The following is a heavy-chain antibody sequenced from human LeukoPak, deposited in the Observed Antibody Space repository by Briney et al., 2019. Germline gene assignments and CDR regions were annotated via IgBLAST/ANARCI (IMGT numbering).Heavy chain of an antibody. D-gene: IGHD6-19*01. V-gene: IGHV3-13*01. J-gene: IGHJ5*02. CDR1: GFTLSTYD. CDR3: ARAVAGTHWFDP. CDR2: IDIPGNT. Sequence: GGSLRLSCAASGFTLSTYDMHWVRQATGKGLEWVSGIDIPGNTYYPDSVRGRFTMSRESAKNYLYLQMNSLRAGDTAVYYCARAVAGTHWFDPWGQGTLVTVSS.